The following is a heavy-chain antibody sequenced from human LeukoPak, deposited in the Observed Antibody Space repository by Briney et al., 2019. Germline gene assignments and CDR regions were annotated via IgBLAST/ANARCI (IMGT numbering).Heavy chain of an antibody. CDR1: GYTFTSHG. Sequence: ASVKVSCKAAGYTFTSHGFIWLRQAPGQGLEWMGWITVNNGYTKYAQELQGRVTMTTDTSTSTAYMELSSLRSEDTAVYYCARDAQPALVYWYFDLWGRGTLVTVSS. CDR2: ITVNNGYT. J-gene: IGHJ2*01. V-gene: IGHV1-18*01. D-gene: IGHD2-2*01. CDR3: ARDAQPALVYWYFDL.